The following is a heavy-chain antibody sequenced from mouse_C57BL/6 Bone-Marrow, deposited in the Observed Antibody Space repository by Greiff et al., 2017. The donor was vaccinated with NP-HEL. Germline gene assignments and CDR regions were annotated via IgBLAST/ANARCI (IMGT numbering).Heavy chain of an antibody. CDR1: GYTFTSYG. D-gene: IGHD1-1*01. V-gene: IGHV1-81*01. Sequence: QVQLQQSGAELARPGASVKLSCKASGYTFTSYGISWVKQRPGQGLEWIGEIYPRSGNTYYNEKFKGKATLTADKSSSTAYMELRSLTSEDWAVYFCARGGGRGFAYWGQGTLVTVSA. CDR2: IYPRSGNT. J-gene: IGHJ3*01. CDR3: ARGGGRGFAY.